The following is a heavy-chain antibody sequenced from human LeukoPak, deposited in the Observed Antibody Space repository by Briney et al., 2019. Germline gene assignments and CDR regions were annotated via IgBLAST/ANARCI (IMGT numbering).Heavy chain of an antibody. Sequence: ASVTVSCKASGGTFSSYAISWVRQAPGQGLEWMGGIIPIFGTANYAQKFQGRVTITADESTSTAYMELSSLRSEGTAVYYCARVTGGYSFDYWGQGTLVTVSS. CDR2: IIPIFGTA. CDR1: GGTFSSYA. V-gene: IGHV1-69*13. J-gene: IGHJ4*02. D-gene: IGHD3-10*01. CDR3: ARVTGGYSFDY.